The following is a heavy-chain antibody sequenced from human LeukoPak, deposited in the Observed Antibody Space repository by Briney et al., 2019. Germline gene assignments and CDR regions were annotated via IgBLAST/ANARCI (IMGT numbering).Heavy chain of an antibody. CDR2: IIPIFGIA. V-gene: IGHV1-69*04. CDR1: GGTCSSYA. CDR3: ARAHDSSGNNFDY. Sequence: GASVKVSCKASGGTCSSYAISWVRQAPGQGLEWMGRIIPIFGIANYAQKFQGRVTITADKSTSTAYMELSSLRSEDTAVYYCARAHDSSGNNFDYWGQGTLVTVSS. D-gene: IGHD3-22*01. J-gene: IGHJ4*02.